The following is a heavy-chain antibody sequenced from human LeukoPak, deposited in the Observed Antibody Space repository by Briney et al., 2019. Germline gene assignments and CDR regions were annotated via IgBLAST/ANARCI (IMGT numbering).Heavy chain of an antibody. CDR3: AGRGYTSGFVC. CDR1: GYTFTSYY. Sequence: ASVKVSCKASGYTFTSYYMHWVRQAPGQGLEWMGIINPSGGSTSYAQKFQGRVTMTRDMSTSTVYMELSSLRAEDTAVYYCAGRGYTSGFVCWGRGTLVTVSS. V-gene: IGHV1-46*03. J-gene: IGHJ4*02. CDR2: INPSGGST. D-gene: IGHD5-18*01.